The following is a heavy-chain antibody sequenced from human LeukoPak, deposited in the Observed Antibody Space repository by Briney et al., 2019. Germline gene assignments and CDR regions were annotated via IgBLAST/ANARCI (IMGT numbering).Heavy chain of an antibody. CDR1: GGSISSSSSY. CDR3: TEFYFDRSGYAGY. V-gene: IGHV4-39*01. Sequence: SETLSLTCTVSGGSISSSSSYWGWIRQPPGKGLEWIGSIYYRGSTYYNPSLKSRVTISVDMSENQVSLKLRSVTAADTAVYYCTEFYFDRSGYAGYWGQGTLVTVSS. J-gene: IGHJ4*02. CDR2: IYYRGST. D-gene: IGHD3-22*01.